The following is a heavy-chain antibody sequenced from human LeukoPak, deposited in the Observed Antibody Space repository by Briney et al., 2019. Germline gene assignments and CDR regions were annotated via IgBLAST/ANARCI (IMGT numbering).Heavy chain of an antibody. D-gene: IGHD2-21*01. J-gene: IGHJ3*02. CDR1: GFTFSSYA. V-gene: IGHV3-23*01. Sequence: GGSLRLSCAASGFTFSSYAMSWVRQAPGKGLEWVSAISGSGGSTYYADSVKGRFTISRDNSKNTLYLQMNSLRAEDTAVYYCAKSSIPHYGGNAFDIWAQGTMVTVSS. CDR3: AKSSIPHYGGNAFDI. CDR2: ISGSGGST.